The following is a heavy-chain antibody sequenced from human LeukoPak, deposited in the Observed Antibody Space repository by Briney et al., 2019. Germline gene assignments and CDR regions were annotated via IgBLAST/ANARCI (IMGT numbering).Heavy chain of an antibody. D-gene: IGHD3-22*01. CDR1: GGTFSSYA. CDR2: IIPIFGTA. Sequence: ASVKVSCKASGGTFSSYAISWVRQAPGQGLEWMGGIIPIFGTANYAQKFQGRVTITTGESTSTAYMELSSLRSEDTAVYYCARSYYDSSGYYGWFDPWGQGTLVTVSS. CDR3: ARSYYDSSGYYGWFDP. J-gene: IGHJ5*02. V-gene: IGHV1-69*05.